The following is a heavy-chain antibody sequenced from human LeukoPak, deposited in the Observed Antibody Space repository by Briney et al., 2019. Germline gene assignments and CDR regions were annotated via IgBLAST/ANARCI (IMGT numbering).Heavy chain of an antibody. V-gene: IGHV1-18*04. CDR3: ARGSSVAGYDAFDI. Sequence: ASVKVSCKASGYTLTSYGISWVRQAPGQGLEWMGWISAYNGNTNYAQKLQGRVTMTTDTSTSTAYMELRSLRSDDTAVYYCARGSSVAGYDAFDIWGQGTMVTVSS. D-gene: IGHD6-19*01. CDR2: ISAYNGNT. CDR1: GYTLTSYG. J-gene: IGHJ3*02.